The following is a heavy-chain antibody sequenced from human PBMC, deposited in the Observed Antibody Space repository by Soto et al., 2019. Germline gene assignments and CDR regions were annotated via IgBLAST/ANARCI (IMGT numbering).Heavy chain of an antibody. CDR1: GDTVSSNSVA. J-gene: IGHJ5*02. D-gene: IGHD1-20*01. CDR3: ARDSPQRINASMRFHP. V-gene: IGHV6-1*01. Sequence: SQTLSLTCVISGDTVSSNSVAWNWIRQSPSRGLEWLGRTYYRSKWYFDYASSVKSRITIKPDTSKNQFSLQLNSVTPEDTAVYYCARDSPQRINASMRFHPWGQGTLVTVSS. CDR2: TYYRSKWYF.